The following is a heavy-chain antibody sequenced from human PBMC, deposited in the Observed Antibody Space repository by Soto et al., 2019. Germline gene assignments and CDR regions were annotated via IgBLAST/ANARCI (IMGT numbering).Heavy chain of an antibody. CDR1: GYTFTNYY. CDR2: INPSGGST. J-gene: IGHJ4*02. V-gene: IGHV1-46*01. CDR3: ARGMVATSGDFDY. D-gene: IGHD5-12*01. Sequence: QVQLVQSGAEVKKPGASVKVSCKASGYTFTNYYMHWVRQAPGQGPEWMGIINPSGGSTSYTQKFQGRATMTRDTSTSTVYMELSSLRSEDTAVYYCARGMVATSGDFDYWGQGTLVTVSS.